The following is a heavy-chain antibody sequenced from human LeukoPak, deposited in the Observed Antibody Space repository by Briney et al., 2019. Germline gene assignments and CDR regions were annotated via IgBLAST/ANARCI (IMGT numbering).Heavy chain of an antibody. J-gene: IGHJ4*02. V-gene: IGHV3-23*01. Sequence: GGSLRLSCAASGFTFRDYTMNWVRQAPGKGLEWVSGTYGSGGGQTFYADSVRGRFIISRDDSRNLVFLHMDRLRVEDTGLYYCAKDVKSDGVWDIDHWGQGTVVTVSS. CDR1: GFTFRDYT. D-gene: IGHD4-17*01. CDR2: TYGSGGGQT. CDR3: AKDVKSDGVWDIDH.